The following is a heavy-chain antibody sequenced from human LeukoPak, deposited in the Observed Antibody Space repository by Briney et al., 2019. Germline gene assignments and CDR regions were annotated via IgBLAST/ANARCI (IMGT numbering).Heavy chain of an antibody. CDR1: GFTFSSYG. V-gene: IGHV3-33*06. Sequence: GGSLRLSCTASGFTFSSYGMHWVRQAPGKGLEWVAVIWFDGSNKYYADSVKGRLTISRDDSKSTLYLQMNSLRAEDTAVYYCAKAVAATGHYYFGMDVWGQGTTVTVSS. J-gene: IGHJ6*02. D-gene: IGHD6-19*01. CDR2: IWFDGSNK. CDR3: AKAVAATGHYYFGMDV.